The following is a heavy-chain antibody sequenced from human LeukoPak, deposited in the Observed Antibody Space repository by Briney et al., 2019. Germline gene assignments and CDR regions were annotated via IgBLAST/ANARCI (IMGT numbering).Heavy chain of an antibody. J-gene: IGHJ3*02. Sequence: PGGSLRLSCAASGFTFSTYGMHWVRQAPGKGLEGLAFIRYDGSDKKYADSVKGRFTISRDNSKNSLYLQMNSLRPDDTAMYYCTKFGATHFFDIWGQGTMVTVSS. CDR1: GFTFSTYG. CDR3: TKFGATHFFDI. CDR2: IRYDGSDK. D-gene: IGHD3-10*01. V-gene: IGHV3-30*02.